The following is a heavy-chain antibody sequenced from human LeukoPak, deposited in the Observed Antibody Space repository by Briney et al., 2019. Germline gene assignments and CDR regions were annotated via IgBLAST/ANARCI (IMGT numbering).Heavy chain of an antibody. V-gene: IGHV3-74*01. J-gene: IGHJ3*02. Sequence: GGSLRLSCAASGFTFSSTWMHWFRQGAGKGLVWVSRITSDGRTTIYADSVKGRFSISRDNAKNTLNLQMNSLRAEDTAVYYCARGRDGYNLVDAFDIWGQGIMVTVSS. D-gene: IGHD5-24*01. CDR3: ARGRDGYNLVDAFDI. CDR1: GFTFSSTW. CDR2: ITSDGRTT.